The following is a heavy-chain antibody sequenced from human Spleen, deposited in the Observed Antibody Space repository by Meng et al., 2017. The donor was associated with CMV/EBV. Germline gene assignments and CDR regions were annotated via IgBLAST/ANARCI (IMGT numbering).Heavy chain of an antibody. J-gene: IGHJ6*02. V-gene: IGHV1-18*01. Sequence: PSVKVSCKASGYTFTSYGISWVRQAPGQGLEWMGWISAYNGNTNYAQKLQGRVTMTTDTSTSTAYMELRSLRSDDTAVYYCARERYCSGGSCYYYYGMDVWGQGTTVTVSS. CDR3: ARERYCSGGSCYYYYGMDV. D-gene: IGHD2-15*01. CDR2: ISAYNGNT. CDR1: GYTFTSYG.